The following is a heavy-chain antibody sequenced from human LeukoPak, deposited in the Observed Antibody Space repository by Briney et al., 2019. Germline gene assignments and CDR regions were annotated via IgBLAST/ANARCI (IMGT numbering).Heavy chain of an antibody. CDR3: ARGGIAAAGTDYYYYMDV. V-gene: IGHV1-69*05. Sequence: SVKVSCKASGGTFSSYAISWVRQAPGQGLEWMGGIIPIFGTANYAQKFQGRVTITTDESTSTAYMELSSLRSEDTAVYYCARGGIAAAGTDYYYYMDVWGKGTTVTVSS. CDR1: GGTFSSYA. CDR2: IIPIFGTA. D-gene: IGHD6-13*01. J-gene: IGHJ6*03.